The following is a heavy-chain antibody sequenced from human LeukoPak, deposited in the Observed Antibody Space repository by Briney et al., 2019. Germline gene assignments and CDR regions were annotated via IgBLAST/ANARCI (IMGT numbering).Heavy chain of an antibody. CDR2: ISYDGSNK. CDR1: GFTFDDYG. V-gene: IGHV3-30*18. J-gene: IGHJ3*02. CDR3: AKDLEAYCGSDCYSQWGDAFDI. Sequence: PGGSLRLSCAASGFTFDDYGMHWVRQAPGKGLEWVAVISYDGSNKYYADSVKGRFIISRDNSKNTLYLQMNSLRAEDTAVYYCAKDLEAYCGSDCYSQWGDAFDIWGQGTMVTVSS. D-gene: IGHD2-21*02.